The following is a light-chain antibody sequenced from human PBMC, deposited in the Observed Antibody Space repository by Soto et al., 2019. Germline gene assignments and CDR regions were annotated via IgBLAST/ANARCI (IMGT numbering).Light chain of an antibody. CDR2: DAS. CDR3: QQRSNWHPALT. CDR1: QSVSSY. J-gene: IGKJ4*01. Sequence: EIVLTQSPATLSLSPGERATLSCRASQSVSSYLAWYQQKPGQAPRLLIYDASNRATGIPARFSGSGSGTDFTLTICSLEPEDFAVYYCQQRSNWHPALTFGGGTKVEIK. V-gene: IGKV3-11*01.